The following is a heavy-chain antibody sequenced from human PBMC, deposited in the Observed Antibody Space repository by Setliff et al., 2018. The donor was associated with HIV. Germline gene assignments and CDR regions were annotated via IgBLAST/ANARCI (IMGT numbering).Heavy chain of an antibody. CDR1: GGSISTTSYY. D-gene: IGHD4-17*01. V-gene: IGHV4-39*07. CDR3: ARRYGDYKIGDWFFDL. CDR2: IYYSGST. Sequence: SETLSLTCIVSGGSISTTSYYWGWIRQPPGKGLEWIGSIYYSGSTYYNPSLKSRVTISVDKSKNQFSLKLNSVTAADTAVYYCARRYGDYKIGDWFFDLWGRGTLVTVSS. J-gene: IGHJ2*01.